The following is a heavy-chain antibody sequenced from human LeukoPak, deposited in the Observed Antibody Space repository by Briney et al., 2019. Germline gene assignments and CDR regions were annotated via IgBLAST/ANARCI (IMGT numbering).Heavy chain of an antibody. Sequence: GESLKISCKGSGYSFTSYWIGWVRQMPGKGLEWMGIIYPGDSDTRYSPSFQGQATISADKSISTAYLQWSSLKASDTAMYYCASTRGYSYGYPRYYFDYWGQGTLVTVSS. V-gene: IGHV5-51*01. CDR2: IYPGDSDT. D-gene: IGHD5-18*01. J-gene: IGHJ4*02. CDR3: ASTRGYSYGYPRYYFDY. CDR1: GYSFTSYW.